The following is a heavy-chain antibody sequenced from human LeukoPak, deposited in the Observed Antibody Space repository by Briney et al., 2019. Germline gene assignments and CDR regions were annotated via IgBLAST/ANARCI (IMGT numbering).Heavy chain of an antibody. D-gene: IGHD3-10*01. V-gene: IGHV3-30*01. CDR2: ISYDGSNK. CDR1: GFTFSSYA. J-gene: IGHJ4*02. Sequence: GGSLRLSCAASGFTFSSYAMHWVRQAPGKGLEWVAVISYDGSNKYYADSVQGRFTISRDNSKNTLYLQMNSLRAEDTAVYYCARDPVGGVRGVEYYFDYWGQGTLVTVSS. CDR3: ARDPVGGVRGVEYYFDY.